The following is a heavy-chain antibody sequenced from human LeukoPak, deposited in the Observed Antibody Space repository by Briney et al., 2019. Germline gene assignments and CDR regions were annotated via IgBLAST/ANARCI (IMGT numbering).Heavy chain of an antibody. CDR2: IWYDGSNK. V-gene: IGHV3-30*02. D-gene: IGHD4-17*01. CDR1: GFTFSSYG. Sequence: GGSLRLSCAASGFTFSSYGMHWVRQAPGNGLEWMTFIWYDGSNKYYADSVKGRFSICRDNSKNTVYLQMNSLRVEDTAIYYCAKGDYGDSEANLDYWGQGTLVTVSS. CDR3: AKGDYGDSEANLDY. J-gene: IGHJ4*02.